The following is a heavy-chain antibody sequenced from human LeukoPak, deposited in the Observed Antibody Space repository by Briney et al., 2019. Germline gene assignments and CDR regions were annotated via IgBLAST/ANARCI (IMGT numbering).Heavy chain of an antibody. CDR2: ITGSGGST. Sequence: GGSLRLSCAPSGFTFDNFAMTWVRQAPGKGLEWVSEITGSGGSTYYADSVKGRFTISRDNSKNTLYLQMNSLRAEDTAVYYCAKRPGDYWGQGTLVTVSS. V-gene: IGHV3-23*01. CDR3: AKRPGDY. J-gene: IGHJ4*02. CDR1: GFTFDNFA.